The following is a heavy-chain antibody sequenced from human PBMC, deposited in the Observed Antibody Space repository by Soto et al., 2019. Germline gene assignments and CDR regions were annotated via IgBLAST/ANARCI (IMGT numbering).Heavy chain of an antibody. V-gene: IGHV3-15*01. CDR3: TTSSLGDLGDYYYYYYMDV. D-gene: IGHD2-21*02. Sequence: GGSLRLSCAASGFTFSNAWMSWVRQAPGKGLEWVGRIKSKTDGGTTDYAAPVKGRFTISRDDSKNTLYLQMNSLKTDDTAVYYCTTSSLGDLGDYYYYYYMDVWGKGTTVTVSS. CDR1: GFTFSNAW. CDR2: IKSKTDGGTT. J-gene: IGHJ6*03.